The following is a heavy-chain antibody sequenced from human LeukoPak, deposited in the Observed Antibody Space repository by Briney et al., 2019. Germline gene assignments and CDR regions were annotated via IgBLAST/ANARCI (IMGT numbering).Heavy chain of an antibody. Sequence: SVKVSCKSSGDTFSRHAISWVRQAPGQRLEGMGGITPIYGTPSYVQKCQGRVTITPDESTRTAYMEVSRLTSEDTAVYYFAIGGILLEVLDAWGQGTLVSVSS. V-gene: IGHV1-69*01. D-gene: IGHD1-7*01. CDR3: AIGGILLEVLDA. J-gene: IGHJ5*02. CDR1: GDTFSRHA. CDR2: ITPIYGTP.